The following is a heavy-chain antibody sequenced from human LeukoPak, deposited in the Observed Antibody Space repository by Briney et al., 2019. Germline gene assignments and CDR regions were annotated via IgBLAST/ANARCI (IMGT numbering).Heavy chain of an antibody. Sequence: GASVKVSSKAPGYTFTLYYMHWVRQAPGQGLEWMGWINPNSGGTNYAQKFQGRVTMTRDTSISTAYMELSRLRSDDTAVYYCASPYLITALVYSGQGTLVTVSS. CDR2: INPNSGGT. CDR1: GYTFTLYY. J-gene: IGHJ4*02. CDR3: ASPYLITALVY. V-gene: IGHV1-2*02. D-gene: IGHD6-6*01.